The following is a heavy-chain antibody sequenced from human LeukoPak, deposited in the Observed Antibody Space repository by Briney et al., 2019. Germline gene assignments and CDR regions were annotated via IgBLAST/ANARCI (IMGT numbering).Heavy chain of an antibody. Sequence: PGGSLRLSCAASGFTFSSYWMHWIRQAPGKGLVWVSRINTDGRSTTYADPVKGRLTISRDNAENTLYLQMNSLRVEDTAVYYCARGRYGMDVWGQGTTVTVSS. CDR3: ARGRYGMDV. CDR1: GFTFSSYW. J-gene: IGHJ6*02. D-gene: IGHD1-14*01. V-gene: IGHV3-74*01. CDR2: INTDGRST.